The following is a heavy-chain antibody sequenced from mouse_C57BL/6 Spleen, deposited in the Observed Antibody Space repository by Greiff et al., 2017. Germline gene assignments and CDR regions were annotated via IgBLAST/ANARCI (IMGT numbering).Heavy chain of an antibody. V-gene: IGHV1-7*01. D-gene: IGHD1-1*01. CDR1: GYTFTSYW. CDR3: GRGDYYGSSYDD. Sequence: QVQLQQSGAELAQPGASVKLSCKASGYTFTSYWMHWVKQRPGQGLEWIGYINPSSGYTQYNQKFKDKAPLTADKSSSTAYMQLSSLSYEDSAVYYCGRGDYYGSSYDDWGQGTTLTVSA. CDR2: INPSSGYT. J-gene: IGHJ2*01.